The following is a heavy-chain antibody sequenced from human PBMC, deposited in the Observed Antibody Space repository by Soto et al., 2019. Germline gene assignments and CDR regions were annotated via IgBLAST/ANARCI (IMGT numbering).Heavy chain of an antibody. CDR2: ISGSGGST. CDR1: GFTFNSYA. V-gene: IGHV3-23*01. Sequence: SGGSLRLSCAASGFTFNSYAMTWVRQTPGKGLEWVSAISGSGGSTYYADSVKGRFTISRDNSKNTLYLQMNSLRAEDTAVYYCATRYGDPFDYWGQGTLVTVPS. J-gene: IGHJ4*02. CDR3: ATRYGDPFDY. D-gene: IGHD4-17*01.